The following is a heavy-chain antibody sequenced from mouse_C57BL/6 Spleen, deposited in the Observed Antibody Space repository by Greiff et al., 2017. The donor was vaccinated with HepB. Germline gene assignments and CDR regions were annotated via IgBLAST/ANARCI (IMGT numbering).Heavy chain of an antibody. Sequence: QFQLQQPGTELVKPGASVKLSCKASGYTFTSYWMHWVKQRPGQGLEWIGNINPSNGGTKYHEKFKSKATLTVDKSSSTAYMQLSSLTSEDSAVCDWARWITTVVALDYWGQGTTLTGSS. CDR3: ARWITTVVALDY. J-gene: IGHJ2*01. D-gene: IGHD1-1*01. V-gene: IGHV1-53*01. CDR2: INPSNGGT. CDR1: GYTFTSYW.